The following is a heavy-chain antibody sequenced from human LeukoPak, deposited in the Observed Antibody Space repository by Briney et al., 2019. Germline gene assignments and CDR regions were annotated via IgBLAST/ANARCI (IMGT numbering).Heavy chain of an antibody. D-gene: IGHD3-10*01. V-gene: IGHV5-51*01. Sequence: KRGESLKISCKGSGYSFNSYWIGWVRQMPGKGLEWMGIIYPGDFDPRYSPSFQGQVTISADKSTSTAYLQWSSLKASDTAMYYCVRRYTRGSVVYYFDYWGQGTLVTVSS. J-gene: IGHJ4*02. CDR2: IYPGDFDP. CDR1: GYSFNSYW. CDR3: VRRYTRGSVVYYFDY.